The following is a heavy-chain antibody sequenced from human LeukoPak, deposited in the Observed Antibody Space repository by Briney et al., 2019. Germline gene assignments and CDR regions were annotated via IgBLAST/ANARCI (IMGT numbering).Heavy chain of an antibody. CDR2: IYYSGST. V-gene: IGHV4-59*08. CDR3: ARQGTSVIHYGMDV. Sequence: SETLSLTCTVSGGSISSYYWSWIRQPPGKGLEWIGYIYYSGSTNYNPSLKSRVTISVDTSKNQFSLKLSSVTAADTAVYYCARQGTSVIHYGMDVWGQGTTVTASS. D-gene: IGHD1-1*01. J-gene: IGHJ6*02. CDR1: GGSISSYY.